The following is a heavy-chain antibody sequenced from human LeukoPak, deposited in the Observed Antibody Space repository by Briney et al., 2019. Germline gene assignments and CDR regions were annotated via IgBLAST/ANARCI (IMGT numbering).Heavy chain of an antibody. D-gene: IGHD1-1*01. Sequence: GGSLRLSCAASGFTFSNYEMNWVRQAPWKGLEWVSYISSSGSTVYYADSVKGRFTISRDNAKNSLYLQMNSLRAEDTAVYYCARKDSTKRTIYYSYYMDVWGKGTTVTVSS. CDR1: GFTFSNYE. CDR3: ARKDSTKRTIYYSYYMDV. CDR2: ISSSGSTV. V-gene: IGHV3-48*03. J-gene: IGHJ6*03.